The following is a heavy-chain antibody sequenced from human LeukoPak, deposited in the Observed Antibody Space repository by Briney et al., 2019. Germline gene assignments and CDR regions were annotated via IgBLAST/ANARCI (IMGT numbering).Heavy chain of an antibody. D-gene: IGHD3-10*01. CDR2: ISGSGDST. CDR3: AKDLDGVRGIIPHSLGAFNI. V-gene: IGHV3-23*01. CDR1: GFPFSSYA. Sequence: GGSLRLSCAASGFPFSSYAMSWVRQAPGKGLEWVSAISGSGDSTYYADSVKGRFTISRDNSKNTLYLQMNSLRAEDTALYYCAKDLDGVRGIIPHSLGAFNIWDQGTMVTVSS. J-gene: IGHJ3*02.